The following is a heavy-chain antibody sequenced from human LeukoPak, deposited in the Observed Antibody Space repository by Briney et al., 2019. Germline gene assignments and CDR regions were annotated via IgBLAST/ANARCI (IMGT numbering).Heavy chain of an antibody. Sequence: ASVKVSCKASGYTFIGYYIHWVRQAAGQGLEWMGWINPNSGGTNYEEKFQGRVTMTRDTSISTAYMELSRLRSDDTAVYYCARDASPFDCWGQGTLVTVSS. J-gene: IGHJ4*02. CDR3: ARDASPFDC. V-gene: IGHV1-2*02. CDR2: INPNSGGT. CDR1: GYTFIGYY.